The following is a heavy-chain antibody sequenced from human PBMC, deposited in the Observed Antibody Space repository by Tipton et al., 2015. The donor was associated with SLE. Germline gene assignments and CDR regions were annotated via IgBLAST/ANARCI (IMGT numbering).Heavy chain of an antibody. CDR3: ARGDGYYDSPNWFDP. J-gene: IGHJ5*02. CDR1: GGSISSHY. Sequence: GLVKPSETLSLTCTVSGGSISSHYWSWIRQPPGKGLEWIGYIYYSGSTNYNPSLKSRVTISVDTSKNQFSLKLSSVTAADTAVYYCARGDGYYDSPNWFDPWGQGTLVTVSS. V-gene: IGHV4-59*11. CDR2: IYYSGST. D-gene: IGHD3-22*01.